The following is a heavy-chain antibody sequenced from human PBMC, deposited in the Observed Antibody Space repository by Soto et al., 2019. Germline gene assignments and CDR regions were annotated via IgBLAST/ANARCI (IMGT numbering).Heavy chain of an antibody. CDR3: ARVRRTILGVVIDY. CDR2: MNPNSGNT. V-gene: IGHV1-8*01. Sequence: QVQLVQSGAEVKQPGASVKVSCKASGYTFTSYDINWVRQATGQGLEWMGWMNPNSGNTGYAQKVQGRVTMTRNTSISTAYMELSSMRSEDTAVYYCARVRRTILGVVIDYWGQGTLVTVSS. J-gene: IGHJ4*02. D-gene: IGHD3-3*01. CDR1: GYTFTSYD.